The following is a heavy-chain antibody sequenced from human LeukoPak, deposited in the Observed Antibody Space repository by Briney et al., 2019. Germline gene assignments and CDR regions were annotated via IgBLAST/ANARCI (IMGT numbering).Heavy chain of an antibody. J-gene: IGHJ4*02. D-gene: IGHD4-17*01. CDR3: ARGSYGDYGDTYFDY. Sequence: PSETLSLTCAVSGGSISSGGYSWSWIRQPPGKGLEWIGYIYYSGSTYYNPSLKSRVTISVDTSKNQFSLKLSSVTAADTAVYYCARGSYGDYGDTYFDYWGQGTLVTVSS. CDR1: GGSISSGGYS. CDR2: IYYSGST. V-gene: IGHV4-30-4*07.